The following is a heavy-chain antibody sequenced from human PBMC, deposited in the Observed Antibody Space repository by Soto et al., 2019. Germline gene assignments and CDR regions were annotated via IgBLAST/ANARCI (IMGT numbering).Heavy chain of an antibody. CDR2: IYHSGST. V-gene: IGHV4-4*02. D-gene: IGHD5-12*01. J-gene: IGHJ6*02. CDR3: ARGLRNDYYYYYGMDV. CDR1: GGSISSSNW. Sequence: LSLTCAVSGGSISSSNWWSWVRQPPGKGLEWIGEIYHSGSTNYNPSLKSRVTISVDKSKNQFSLKLSSVTAADTAVYYCARGLRNDYYYYYGMDVWGQGTAVTVSS.